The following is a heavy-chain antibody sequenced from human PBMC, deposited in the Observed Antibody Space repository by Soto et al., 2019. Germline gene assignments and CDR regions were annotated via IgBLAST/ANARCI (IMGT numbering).Heavy chain of an antibody. CDR2: MNPNSGNT. CDR1: GYTFTSYD. V-gene: IGHV1-8*01. J-gene: IGHJ5*02. D-gene: IGHD3-22*01. Sequence: ASVKVSCKASGYTFTSYDINWVRQATGQGLEWMGWMNPNSGNTGYAQKFQGRVTMTRNTSISTAYMELSSLRSEDTAVYYCARVHIHEYSSGYTYNWFDPWGKGTLVTVAS. CDR3: ARVHIHEYSSGYTYNWFDP.